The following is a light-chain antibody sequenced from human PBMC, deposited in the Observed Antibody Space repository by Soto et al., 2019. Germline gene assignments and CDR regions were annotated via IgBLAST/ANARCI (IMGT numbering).Light chain of an antibody. CDR1: QSVSRN. V-gene: IGKV3-11*01. Sequence: EIVLTQSPATLSLSPGERATLSCRASQSVSRNLAWYQQKPGQAPRLLIYDASNRATGIPARFSGSGSGTDFTLTISSLEPEDFAVYYCQERGNWPPYTFGQGTKLEIK. CDR2: DAS. CDR3: QERGNWPPYT. J-gene: IGKJ2*01.